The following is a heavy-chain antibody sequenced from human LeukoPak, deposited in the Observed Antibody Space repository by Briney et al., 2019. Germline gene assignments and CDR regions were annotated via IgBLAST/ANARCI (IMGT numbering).Heavy chain of an antibody. J-gene: IGHJ6*02. Sequence: SETLSLTCTVSGASINSYYWSWIRQPPGKGLEWIGYIYYSGSTNYNPSLKSRVTISVDTSKNQFSLKLSSVTAADTAVYYCARHPPRYGYGMDVWGQGTTVTVSS. CDR3: ARHPPRYGYGMDV. CDR2: IYYSGST. V-gene: IGHV4-59*08. D-gene: IGHD5-18*01. CDR1: GASINSYY.